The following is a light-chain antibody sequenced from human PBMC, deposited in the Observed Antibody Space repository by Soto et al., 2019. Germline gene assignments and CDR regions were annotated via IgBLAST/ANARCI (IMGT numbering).Light chain of an antibody. CDR1: SSNIGTSS. J-gene: IGLJ1*01. CDR2: TTN. CDR3: AERYDSLHGHV. Sequence: QSALTQPHSASGTPGQRVTTSCSGSSSNIGTSSVHWFQQLPGTAPKLLISTTNQRPSGVPERFSGSKSGTSASLAISGLQPDYEADYYCAERYDSLHGHVFAT. V-gene: IGLV1-44*01.